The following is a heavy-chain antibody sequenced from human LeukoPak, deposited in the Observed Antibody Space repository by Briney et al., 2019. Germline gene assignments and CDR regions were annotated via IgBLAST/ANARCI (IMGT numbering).Heavy chain of an antibody. D-gene: IGHD3-10*01. Sequence: GESLQISCQGSGSSFTSYWIGWVRQLPGKGLEWMGIIYPGDSDTRYSPSFQGQVTISADKSISTAYLQWSSLKASDTAMYYCAIGWFGELFDYWGQGTLVTVSS. J-gene: IGHJ4*02. V-gene: IGHV5-51*01. CDR1: GSSFTSYW. CDR3: AIGWFGELFDY. CDR2: IYPGDSDT.